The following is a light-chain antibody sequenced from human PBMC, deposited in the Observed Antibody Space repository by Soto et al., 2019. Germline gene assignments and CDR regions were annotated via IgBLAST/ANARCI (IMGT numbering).Light chain of an antibody. CDR2: GTS. J-gene: IGKJ2*01. CDR3: QQYGSSLYT. CDR1: QSFSSSY. V-gene: IGKV3-20*01. Sequence: EIVLTQSPGTLSLSPGERATLSCRASQSFSSSYLAWYQQKPGQAPRILSYGTSIRATGIPDRFSGSGSGTDFTLTISRLEPEDFAVYFCQQYGSSLYTFGLGTKLEIK.